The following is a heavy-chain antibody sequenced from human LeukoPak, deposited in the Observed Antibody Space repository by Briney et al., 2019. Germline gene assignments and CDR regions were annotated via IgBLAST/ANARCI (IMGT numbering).Heavy chain of an antibody. J-gene: IGHJ4*02. CDR2: ISSSSSYI. Sequence: GGSLRLFCAASGFTFSSYSMNWVRQAPGKGLEWVSSISSSSSYIYYADSVKGRFTISRDNAKNSLYLQMNSLRAEDTAVYYCASVNSSSWYPAYYWGQGTLVTVSS. CDR3: ASVNSSSWYPAYY. V-gene: IGHV3-21*01. D-gene: IGHD6-13*01. CDR1: GFTFSSYS.